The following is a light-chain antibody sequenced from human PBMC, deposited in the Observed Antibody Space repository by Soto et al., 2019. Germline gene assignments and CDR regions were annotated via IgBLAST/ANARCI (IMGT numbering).Light chain of an antibody. CDR2: KAS. J-gene: IGKJ2*01. CDR3: QQYDPYST. Sequence: DIQMTQSPSTLSASVGDRVTITCRASQSISSWLAWYQQKPGKAPKLLIYKASSLDSGVPSRFSGSGSGTEFTLTISSLQPDDFASYYCQQYDPYSTFGQGTKLEIK. CDR1: QSISSW. V-gene: IGKV1-5*03.